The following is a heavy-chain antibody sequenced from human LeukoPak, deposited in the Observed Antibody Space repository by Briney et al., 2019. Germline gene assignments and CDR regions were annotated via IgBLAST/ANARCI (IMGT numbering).Heavy chain of an antibody. CDR3: AGDRGYSYGNFDY. V-gene: IGHV4-59*01. CDR2: IYYSGST. CDR1: GGSISSYY. Sequence: SETLSLTCTVSGGSISSYYWSWIRQPPGKGLEWMGYIYYSGSTNYNPSLKSRITISVDTSKNQFSLKLSSVTAADTAVYYCAGDRGYSYGNFDYWGQGTLVTVSS. J-gene: IGHJ4*02. D-gene: IGHD5-18*01.